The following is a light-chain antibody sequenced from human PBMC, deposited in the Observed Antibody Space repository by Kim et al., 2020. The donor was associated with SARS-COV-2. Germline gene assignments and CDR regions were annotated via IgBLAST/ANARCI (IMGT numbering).Light chain of an antibody. CDR3: QQYATSPRT. CDR2: GVS. Sequence: LSPGGRATLTCRASQSNTSSYLAWYQQGPGQAPRLLIYGVSIRATDITDMFSGSGSGTDFTLTISRLEPEDFAVYYCQQYATSPRTFGQETKLEI. V-gene: IGKV3-20*01. CDR1: QSNTSSY. J-gene: IGKJ2*01.